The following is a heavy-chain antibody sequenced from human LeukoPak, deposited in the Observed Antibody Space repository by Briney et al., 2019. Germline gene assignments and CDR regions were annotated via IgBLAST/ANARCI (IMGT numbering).Heavy chain of an antibody. CDR1: GFTFSSYG. CDR2: ISGSGGST. V-gene: IGHV3-23*01. J-gene: IGHJ4*02. Sequence: GGSLRLSCAASGFTFSSYGMSWVRQAPGKGLEWVSAISGSGGSTYYADSVKGRFTISRDNSKNTLYLQMNSLRAEDTAVYYCAKVDVWGSYRSFDYWGQGTLVTVSS. D-gene: IGHD3-16*02. CDR3: AKVDVWGSYRSFDY.